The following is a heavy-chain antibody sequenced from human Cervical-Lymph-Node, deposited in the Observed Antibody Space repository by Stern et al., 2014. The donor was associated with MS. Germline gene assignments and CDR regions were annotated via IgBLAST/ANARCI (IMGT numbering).Heavy chain of an antibody. CDR3: ARDRQWLVQGWFDP. Sequence: QVQLVQSGTEVKKPGASVKVSCKASGYTFISSGISWVRQAPGQGLEWMGWISTYNGNTKYAETLQDRVTMTTDTSTSTVYMELRSLRFDDTAVYYCARDRQWLVQGWFDPWGQGTRVTVSS. CDR2: ISTYNGNT. CDR1: GYTFISSG. J-gene: IGHJ5*02. V-gene: IGHV1-18*01. D-gene: IGHD6-19*01.